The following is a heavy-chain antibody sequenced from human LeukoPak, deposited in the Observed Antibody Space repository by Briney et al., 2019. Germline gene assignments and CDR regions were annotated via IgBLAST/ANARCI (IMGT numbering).Heavy chain of an antibody. V-gene: IGHV4-4*07. D-gene: IGHD3-10*01. CDR1: GDSINSYY. J-gene: IGHJ4*02. Sequence: PSETLSLTCTVSGDSINSYYWGWLRQPVGKGLEWIGWIYPTGTTNYRPSVKSRLTMSLDTSKNQFSLKLRSVTAADTAVYYCGRQGYTASYYFVDYWSQGTLVTVSS. CDR2: IYPTGTT. CDR3: GRQGYTASYYFVDY.